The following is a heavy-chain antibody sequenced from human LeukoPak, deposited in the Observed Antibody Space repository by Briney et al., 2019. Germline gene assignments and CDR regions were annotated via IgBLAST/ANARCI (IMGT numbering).Heavy chain of an antibody. V-gene: IGHV4-59*01. Sequence: SETLSLTCTVSGGSISSYYWSWIRQPPGKGLEWIGYIYYSGSTNYNPSLKSRVTISVDTSKNQFSLKLSSVTAADTAVYYCASQYYYGSGSLGYWGQGTLVTVSS. D-gene: IGHD3-10*01. CDR2: IYYSGST. CDR1: GGSISSYY. CDR3: ASQYYYGSGSLGY. J-gene: IGHJ4*02.